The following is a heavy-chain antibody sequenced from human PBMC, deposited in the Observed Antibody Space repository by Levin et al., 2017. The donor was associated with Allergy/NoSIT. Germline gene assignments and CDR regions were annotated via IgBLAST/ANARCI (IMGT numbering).Heavy chain of an antibody. CDR1: GFTFSSYA. D-gene: IGHD3-10*01. Sequence: GGSLRLSCAASGFTFSSYAMHWVRQAPGKGLEWVAVISYDGSNKYYADSVKGRFTISRDNSKNTLYLQMNSLRAEDTAVYYCARALGSGSYYTHDYWGQGTLVTVSS. V-gene: IGHV3-30-3*01. CDR2: ISYDGSNK. CDR3: ARALGSGSYYTHDY. J-gene: IGHJ4*02.